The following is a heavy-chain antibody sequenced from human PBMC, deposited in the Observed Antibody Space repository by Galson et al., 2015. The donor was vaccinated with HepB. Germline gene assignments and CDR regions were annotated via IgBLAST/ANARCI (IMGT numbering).Heavy chain of an antibody. J-gene: IGHJ5*02. D-gene: IGHD1-1*01. CDR3: ARLMTTMKGNWFDP. CDR2: NIPMFGTP. Sequence: SVKVSCKASGGTFSNDAISWVRQAPGQGLEWMGGNIPMFGTPNYAQKFQDRLTITADEFTSTTYMELSSLRSEDTAIYYCARLMTTMKGNWFDPWGQGTLVTVSS. V-gene: IGHV1-69*13. CDR1: GGTFSNDA.